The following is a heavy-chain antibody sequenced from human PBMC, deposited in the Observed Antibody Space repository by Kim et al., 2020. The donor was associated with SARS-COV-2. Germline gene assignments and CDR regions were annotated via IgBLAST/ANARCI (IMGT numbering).Heavy chain of an antibody. D-gene: IGHD1-26*01. Sequence: DSVKGQVTISRDRSKNTLYLQMNSLRTEDTAVYFCAKTEYSGNFYGPFDYWGQGTLVTVSS. V-gene: IGHV3-23*01. CDR3: AKTEYSGNFYGPFDY. J-gene: IGHJ4*02.